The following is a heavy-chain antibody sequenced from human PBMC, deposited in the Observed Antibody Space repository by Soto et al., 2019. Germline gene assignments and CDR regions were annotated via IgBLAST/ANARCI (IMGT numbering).Heavy chain of an antibody. CDR2: IYYSGST. CDR3: ARQYGDYVRGAFDI. J-gene: IGHJ3*02. Sequence: SESLSLTCTVSGGSITSSDDYWSWIRQPPGKGLEWIGYIYYSGSTNYNPSLKSRVTISVDTSKNQFSLKLSSVTAADTAVYYCARQYGDYVRGAFDIWGQGTMVTVSS. CDR1: GGSITSSDDY. D-gene: IGHD4-17*01. V-gene: IGHV4-61*08.